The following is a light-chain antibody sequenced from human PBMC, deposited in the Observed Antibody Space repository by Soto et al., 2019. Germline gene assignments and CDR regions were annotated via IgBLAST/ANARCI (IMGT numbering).Light chain of an antibody. V-gene: IGLV2-11*01. CDR2: DVS. CDR1: SSDVGGYNY. J-gene: IGLJ3*02. CDR3: CSYAGGYTWV. Sequence: QSALTQPRSXXXXXXXXXXXXCTGTSSDVGGYNYVSWYQQHPGKAPKLMIYDVSKRPSGVPDRFSGSKSGNTASLTISGLQAEDEADYYFCSYAGGYTWVCVGGTKVPVL.